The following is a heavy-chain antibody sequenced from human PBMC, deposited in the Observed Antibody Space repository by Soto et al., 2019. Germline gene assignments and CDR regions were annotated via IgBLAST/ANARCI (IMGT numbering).Heavy chain of an antibody. J-gene: IGHJ6*02. Sequence: GGSLRLSCAASGFTFNIYAMSWFRQAPGTGLEWVSTISGSGGSMYYADSVKGRFTFSRDNSKNTVYLQMNTLSAEDAAVYYFSKDWRRRGATADYYYALAVWGQETTVNVS. CDR3: SKDWRRRGATADYYYALAV. V-gene: IGHV3-23*01. CDR1: GFTFNIYA. D-gene: IGHD1-26*01. CDR2: ISGSGGSM.